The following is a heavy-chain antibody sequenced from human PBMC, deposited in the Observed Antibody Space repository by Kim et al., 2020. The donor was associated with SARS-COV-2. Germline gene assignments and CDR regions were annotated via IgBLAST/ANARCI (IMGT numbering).Heavy chain of an antibody. D-gene: IGHD2-15*01. CDR2: IYSGGST. CDR3: ARAPSCSGGSCYSRPGAFDI. CDR1: GFTVSSNY. J-gene: IGHJ3*02. V-gene: IGHV3-66*02. Sequence: GGSLRLSCAASGFTVSSNYMSWVRQAPGKGLEWVSVIYSGGSTYYADSVKGRFTISRDNSKNTLYLQMNSLRAEDTAVYYCARAPSCSGGSCYSRPGAFDIWGQGTMVTVSS.